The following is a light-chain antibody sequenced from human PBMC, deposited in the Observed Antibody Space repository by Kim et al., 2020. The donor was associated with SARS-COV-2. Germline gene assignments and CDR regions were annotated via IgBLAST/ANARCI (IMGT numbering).Light chain of an antibody. V-gene: IGKV3-15*01. CDR2: GAS. CDR1: QSVSSD. Sequence: EIVMTQSPATLSVSPGERATLSCRASQSVSSDLAWYRQKPGQAPRLLIYGASTRATGIPARFSGGGSGTEFTLTISSLQSEDFAVYYCQQYNNWPPLTFGGGTKLEIK. J-gene: IGKJ4*01. CDR3: QQYNNWPPLT.